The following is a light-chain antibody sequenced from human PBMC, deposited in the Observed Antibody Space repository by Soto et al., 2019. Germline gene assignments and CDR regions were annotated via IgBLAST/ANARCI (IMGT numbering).Light chain of an antibody. CDR1: QSISSW. J-gene: IGKJ2*01. CDR3: QQYNSYSGT. Sequence: DIQMTQPPSTLSASVGDRVTITCRASQSISSWLAGYQQKPGKAPKLLIYKASSLESGVPSRFSGSGSGTEFTLTISSLQPDDFATYYCQQYNSYSGTFGQGTKLEIK. V-gene: IGKV1-5*03. CDR2: KAS.